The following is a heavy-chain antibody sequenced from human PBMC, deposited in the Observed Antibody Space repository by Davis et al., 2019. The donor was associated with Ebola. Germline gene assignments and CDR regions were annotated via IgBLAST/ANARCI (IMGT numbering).Heavy chain of an antibody. CDR3: ARASRDYYDSSATDY. Sequence: PGGSLRLSCAASGFTFSSYSMNWVRQAPGKGLEWVSSISSSSSYIYYADSVKGRFTISRDNAKNSLYLQMNSLRAEDTAVYYCARASRDYYDSSATDYWGQGTLVTVSS. J-gene: IGHJ4*02. V-gene: IGHV3-21*04. CDR2: ISSSSSYI. D-gene: IGHD3-22*01. CDR1: GFTFSSYS.